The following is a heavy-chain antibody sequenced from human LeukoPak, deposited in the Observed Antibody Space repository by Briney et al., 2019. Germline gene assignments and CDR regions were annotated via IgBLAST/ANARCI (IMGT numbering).Heavy chain of an antibody. CDR2: ISYDGSNK. V-gene: IGHV3-30*18. CDR3: AKSKVPYYYGMDV. Sequence: GGSLRLSCAASGFTFSSYGMHWVRQAPGKGLEWVAVISYDGSNKYCADSVKGRFTISRDNSKNTLYLQMNSLRAEDTAVYYCAKSKVPYYYGMDVWGQGTTVTVSS. J-gene: IGHJ6*02. CDR1: GFTFSSYG.